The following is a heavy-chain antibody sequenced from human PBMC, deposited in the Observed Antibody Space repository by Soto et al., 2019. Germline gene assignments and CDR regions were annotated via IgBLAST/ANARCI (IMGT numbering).Heavy chain of an antibody. CDR2: IYYSGST. V-gene: IGHV4-39*07. D-gene: IGHD3-22*01. Sequence: SETLSLTCTVSGGSISSSSYYWGWIRQPPGKGLEWIGSIYYSGSTNYNPSLKSRVTISVDTSKNQFSLKLSSVTAADTAVYYCVRQSGYHNWFDPWGQGTLVTVSS. J-gene: IGHJ5*02. CDR3: VRQSGYHNWFDP. CDR1: GGSISSSSYY.